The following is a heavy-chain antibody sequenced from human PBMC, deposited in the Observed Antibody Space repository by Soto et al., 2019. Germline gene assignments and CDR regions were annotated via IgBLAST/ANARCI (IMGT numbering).Heavy chain of an antibody. CDR2: INAGNGNT. D-gene: IGHD3-3*01. CDR1: GYTFTSYA. Sequence: QVQLVQSGAEVKKPGASVKVSCKASGYTFTSYAMHWVRQAPGQRLEWMGWINAGNGNTKYSQKFQGRVTITRATSATSAYMELSSLRSEDTAVYYWARPHESKYDFWSGKFLDVWGQGTTVTVSS. J-gene: IGHJ6*02. CDR3: ARPHESKYDFWSGKFLDV. V-gene: IGHV1-3*01.